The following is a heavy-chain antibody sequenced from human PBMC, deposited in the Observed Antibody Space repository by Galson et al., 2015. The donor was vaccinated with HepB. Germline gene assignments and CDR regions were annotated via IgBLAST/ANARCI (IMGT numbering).Heavy chain of an antibody. Sequence: TLSLTCAVSGGSISSGGYSWSWIRQPPGKGLEWFGYIYYSGSTYYNPSLKSRVTISVDTSKNQFSLKLSSVTAADTAVYYCASTTVTTPFDYWGQGTLVTVSP. V-gene: IGHV4-30-4*07. CDR3: ASTTVTTPFDY. CDR2: IYYSGST. J-gene: IGHJ4*02. D-gene: IGHD4-17*01. CDR1: GGSISSGGYS.